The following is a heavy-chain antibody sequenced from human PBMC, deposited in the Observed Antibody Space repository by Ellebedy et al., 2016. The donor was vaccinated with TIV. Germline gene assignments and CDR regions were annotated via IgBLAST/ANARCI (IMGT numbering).Heavy chain of an antibody. CDR2: ITPSGGST. D-gene: IGHD6-19*01. CDR3: ARDRGSGWAMDV. V-gene: IGHV1-46*01. Sequence: ASVKVSCXASGYTFTSYYMHWVRQAPGQGLEWMGIITPSGGSTTYAQKFQGRVTMTRDTSTSTAYMELRSLRSDDTAVYYCARDRGSGWAMDVWGKGTTVTVSS. J-gene: IGHJ6*04. CDR1: GYTFTSYY.